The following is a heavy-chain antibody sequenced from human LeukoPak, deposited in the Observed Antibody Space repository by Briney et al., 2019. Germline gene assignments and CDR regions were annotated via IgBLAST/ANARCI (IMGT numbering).Heavy chain of an antibody. J-gene: IGHJ1*01. D-gene: IGHD3-22*01. CDR1: GFTVSSNY. CDR2: IYSGEST. V-gene: IGHV3-66*02. Sequence: GGSLRLSCAASGFTVSSNYMSWGCQAPGEGLECVSVIYSGESTYYTDSVKGRFTISRDNSKNTLYLQMNSLRAEDTTVYYCARDDSSGYWGYFQHWGQGTLVTVSS. CDR3: ARDDSSGYWGYFQH.